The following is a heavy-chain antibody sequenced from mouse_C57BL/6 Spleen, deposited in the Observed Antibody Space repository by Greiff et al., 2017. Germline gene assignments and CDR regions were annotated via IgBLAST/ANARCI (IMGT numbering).Heavy chain of an antibody. CDR2: IDPSDGGT. J-gene: IGHJ1*03. V-gene: IGHV1-74*01. D-gene: IGHD1-1*01. Sequence: VQLQQPGAELVKPGASVKVSCKASGYTFTSYWMHWVKQRPGQGLEWIGRIDPSDGGTNYNQKFKGKATLTVDKSSSTAYMQLSSLTSEDSAVYYCAIYYYGSSYVGWYFDVWGTGTTVTVSS. CDR3: AIYYYGSSYVGWYFDV. CDR1: GYTFTSYW.